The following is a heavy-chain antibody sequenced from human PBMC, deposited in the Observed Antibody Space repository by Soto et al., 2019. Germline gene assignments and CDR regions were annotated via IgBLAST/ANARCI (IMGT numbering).Heavy chain of an antibody. D-gene: IGHD2-2*01. CDR3: ASSCESKRGQYQLMGGPEATYCYYGMDV. J-gene: IGHJ6*02. CDR2: ISAYNGNT. Sequence: ASVKVSCKASGYTFTSYGISWVRQAPGQGLEWMGWISAYNGNTNYAQKLQGRVTMTTDTSTSTAYMELRSLRSDDTAVYYCASSCESKRGQYQLMGGPEATYCYYGMDVWGQGTTVTVSS. V-gene: IGHV1-18*01. CDR1: GYTFTSYG.